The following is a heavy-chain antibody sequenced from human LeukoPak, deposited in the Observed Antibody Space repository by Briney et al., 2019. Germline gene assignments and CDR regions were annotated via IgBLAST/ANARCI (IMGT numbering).Heavy chain of an antibody. CDR2: IYYSGST. Sequence: SETLSLTCTVSGGSISSSSYSWGWIRQPPGKGLEWIGSIYYSGSTYYNPSLKSRVTISVDTSKNQFSLKLSSVTAADTAVYYCARPGYYYDSSGYNYRDYWGQGTLVTVSS. V-gene: IGHV4-39*01. CDR3: ARPGYYYDSSGYNYRDY. D-gene: IGHD3-22*01. J-gene: IGHJ4*02. CDR1: GGSISSSSYS.